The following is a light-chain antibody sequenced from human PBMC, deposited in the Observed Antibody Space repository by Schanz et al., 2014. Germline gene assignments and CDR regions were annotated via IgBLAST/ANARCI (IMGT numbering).Light chain of an antibody. J-gene: IGKJ4*01. CDR2: GAS. Sequence: EIVMTQSSGTLSVSPGERATLSCRASQSISSNLAWYQQKPGQAPRLLIYGASTRATGIPARFSGSGSGTELTLTISSLQSEDFAVYYCQQYNDWPLTFGGGTKVEIK. CDR1: QSISSN. V-gene: IGKV3-15*01. CDR3: QQYNDWPLT.